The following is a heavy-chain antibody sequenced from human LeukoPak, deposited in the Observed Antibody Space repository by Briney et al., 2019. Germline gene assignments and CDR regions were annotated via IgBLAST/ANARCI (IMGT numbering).Heavy chain of an antibody. D-gene: IGHD1-7*01. CDR1: GGSISSSSYY. Sequence: SSETLSLTCTVSGGSISSSSYYWGWLRQPPGKGLEWIGSIYYSGSTYYNPSLKSRVTISVDTSKNQFSLKLSSVTAADTAVYYCARVLGNWNYLIGYFDYWGQGTLVTVSS. CDR2: IYYSGST. J-gene: IGHJ4*02. V-gene: IGHV4-39*07. CDR3: ARVLGNWNYLIGYFDY.